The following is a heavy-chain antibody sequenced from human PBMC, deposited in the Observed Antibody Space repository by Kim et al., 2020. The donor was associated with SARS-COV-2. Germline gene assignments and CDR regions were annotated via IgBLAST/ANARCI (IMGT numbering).Heavy chain of an antibody. Sequence: GGSLRLSCAASGFTFSSYGMNWVRQAPGKGLEWVSGISGSGGSTYYADSVKDRFTISRDNSKNTMYLQMNSLRAEDTAVYYCAKSSTGWYEVDYWGQGTLVTVSS. CDR1: GFTFSSYG. J-gene: IGHJ4*02. D-gene: IGHD6-19*01. CDR3: AKSSTGWYEVDY. V-gene: IGHV3-23*01. CDR2: ISGSGGST.